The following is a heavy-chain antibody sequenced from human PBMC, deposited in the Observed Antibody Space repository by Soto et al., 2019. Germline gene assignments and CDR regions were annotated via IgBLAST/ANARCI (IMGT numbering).Heavy chain of an antibody. V-gene: IGHV4-59*01. Sequence: QVQLQESGPGLVKPSETLSLTCTVSGGSISRYYWNWIRQPPGKGLEWIGYIYYSGSTNYSPSLKRRVTIXXDXSXXQFSLKLSSVTAADTAVYYCARDPGSGSYYGWFDPWGQGTLVTVSS. CDR3: ARDPGSGSYYGWFDP. D-gene: IGHD3-10*01. CDR1: GGSISRYY. J-gene: IGHJ5*02. CDR2: IYYSGST.